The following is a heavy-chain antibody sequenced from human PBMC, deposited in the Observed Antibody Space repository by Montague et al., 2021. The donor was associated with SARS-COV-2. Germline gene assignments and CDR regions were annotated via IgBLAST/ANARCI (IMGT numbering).Heavy chain of an antibody. D-gene: IGHD5-24*01. Sequence: SDTLSLTRTVSGGSISSYYWSWIRQPPGKGLEWIGYIYYSGSTNYNPSLKSRVTISVDTSKNQFSLKLSSVTAADTAVYYCARVFPRWLQFDPYFDYWGQGTLVTGSS. CDR1: GGSISSYY. J-gene: IGHJ4*02. CDR3: ARVFPRWLQFDPYFDY. CDR2: IYYSGST. V-gene: IGHV4-59*07.